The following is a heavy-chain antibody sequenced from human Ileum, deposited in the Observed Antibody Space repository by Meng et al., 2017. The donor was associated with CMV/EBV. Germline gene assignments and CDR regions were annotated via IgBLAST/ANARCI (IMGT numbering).Heavy chain of an antibody. CDR1: GDPISSGSHA. Sequence: QLQAPCPGLVKPPETLPLPCSASGDPISSGSHAWAWFRQPPGKRLEWIGSMYFCGIADYNPSLKSRVTISLHATQKQFSLRLTSVTAADSAVYFCARDLTNKWFYYWGQGTLVTVSS. CDR3: ARDLTNKWFYY. D-gene: IGHD1-26*01. V-gene: IGHV4-39*07. CDR2: MYFCGIA. J-gene: IGHJ4*02.